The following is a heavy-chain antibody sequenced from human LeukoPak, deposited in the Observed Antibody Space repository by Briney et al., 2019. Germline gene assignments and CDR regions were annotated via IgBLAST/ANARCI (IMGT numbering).Heavy chain of an antibody. Sequence: GESLRLSCAASGLTFSSYAMGWVRQAPEKGLEWVSAITGSGDTTYYSDSVKGRFTISRDNSRNTLYLQMNSLRAEDTAVYYCAKDLRGPAAGTWYFDLWGRGTLVTVSS. V-gene: IGHV3-23*01. CDR1: GLTFSSYA. CDR3: AKDLRGPAAGTWYFDL. J-gene: IGHJ2*01. D-gene: IGHD6-13*01. CDR2: ITGSGDTT.